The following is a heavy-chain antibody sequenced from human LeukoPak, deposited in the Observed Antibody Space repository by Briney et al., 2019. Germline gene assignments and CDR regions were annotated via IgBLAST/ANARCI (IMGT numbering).Heavy chain of an antibody. CDR3: AKDSGSETSAHDAFDI. D-gene: IGHD3-10*01. J-gene: IGHJ3*02. V-gene: IGHV3-30*18. Sequence: GGSLRLSCAASGFTFSSYGMHWVRQAPGKGLEWVAVISYDGSNKYYADSVKGRFTISRDNSKNTLYLQMNSLRAEDTAVYYCAKDSGSETSAHDAFDIWGQGTMVTVSS. CDR1: GFTFSSYG. CDR2: ISYDGSNK.